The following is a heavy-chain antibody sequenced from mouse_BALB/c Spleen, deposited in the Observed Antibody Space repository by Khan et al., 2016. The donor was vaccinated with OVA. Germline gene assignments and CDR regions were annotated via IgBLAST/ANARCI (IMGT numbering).Heavy chain of an antibody. CDR3: ARIYGSDFDY. J-gene: IGHJ2*01. CDR2: INPHFGET. Sequence: EVQLQESGPELVKPGASVKISCKASGYSFTGYFMNWVMQSHGKSLEWIGRINPHFGETFYNQKFRDKATLTVDESSSTAHMELRSLASEDSAVYYCARIYGSDFDYWGQGTTLTVSS. V-gene: IGHV1-20*02. D-gene: IGHD1-1*01. CDR1: GYSFTGYF.